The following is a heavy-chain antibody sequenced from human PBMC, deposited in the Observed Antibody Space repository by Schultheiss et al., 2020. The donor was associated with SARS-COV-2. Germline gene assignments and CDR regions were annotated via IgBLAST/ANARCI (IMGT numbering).Heavy chain of an antibody. CDR3: ARDEQWLALDY. D-gene: IGHD6-19*01. Sequence: GGSLRLSCAASGFTFSSYGMHWVRQAPGKGLEWVAVISYDGSDKYYADSVKGRFTISRDNSKNTLYLQMNSLRAEDTAVYYCARDEQWLALDYWGQGTLVTVSS. CDR1: GFTFSSYG. J-gene: IGHJ4*02. CDR2: ISYDGSDK. V-gene: IGHV3-30*19.